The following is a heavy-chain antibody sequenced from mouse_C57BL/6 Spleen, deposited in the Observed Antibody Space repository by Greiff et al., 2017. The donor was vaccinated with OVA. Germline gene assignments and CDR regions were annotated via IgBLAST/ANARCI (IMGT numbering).Heavy chain of an antibody. CDR3: ARHEEDYYGSSFYYFDY. D-gene: IGHD1-1*01. J-gene: IGHJ2*01. CDR2: FYPGSGSI. Sequence: QLQQSGAELVKPGASVKLSCKASGYTFTEYTIHWVKQRSGQGLEWIGWFYPGSGSIKYNEKFKDKATLTADKASSTVYMELSRLTSEDSAVYFCARHEEDYYGSSFYYFDYWGQGTTLTVSS. CDR1: GYTFTEYT. V-gene: IGHV1-62-2*01.